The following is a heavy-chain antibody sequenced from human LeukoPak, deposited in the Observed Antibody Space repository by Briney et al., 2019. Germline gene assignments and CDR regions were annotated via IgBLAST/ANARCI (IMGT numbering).Heavy chain of an antibody. V-gene: IGHV4-39*06. CDR2: IYYSGST. J-gene: IGHJ4*02. CDR1: ADSISSSTYY. D-gene: IGHD6-19*01. CDR3: ARMTSSGWYREDY. Sequence: AETLSLTCTVSADSISSSTYYWGWIRQPPGKGLEWIGSIYYSGSTYYNPSLKSRVTISVDTSENQFALKLSSVTAADTAVYYCARMTSSGWYREDYWGQGTLVTVSS.